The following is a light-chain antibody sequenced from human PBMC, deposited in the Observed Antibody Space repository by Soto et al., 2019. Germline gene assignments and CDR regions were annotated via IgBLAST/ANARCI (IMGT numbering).Light chain of an antibody. CDR1: QGNSRY. CDR3: QQSYSPPPT. V-gene: IGKV1-39*01. J-gene: IGKJ4*01. CDR2: AAS. Sequence: DIQMTQSPSSLSASVGDRVTITCRASQGNSRYLDWYQQIPRTAPKLLIYAASSLHSGVPSRFSVSGSGTDCTLKISRQQPEDFATYYCQQSYSPPPTCGGGTKGDIK.